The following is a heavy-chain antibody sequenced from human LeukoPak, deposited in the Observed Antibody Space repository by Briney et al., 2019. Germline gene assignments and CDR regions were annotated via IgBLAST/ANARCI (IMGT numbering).Heavy chain of an antibody. V-gene: IGHV3-30-3*01. D-gene: IGHD5-18*01. Sequence: PGGSLRLSCAASGFTFSSYAMHWVRQAPGKGLEWVAVISYDGSNKYYADSVKGRFTISRDNSKNTLYLQMNSLRVEDTAVYYCAGARGSYVTWDWFDPWGQGTLVTVSS. CDR2: ISYDGSNK. CDR1: GFTFSSYA. J-gene: IGHJ5*02. CDR3: AGARGSYVTWDWFDP.